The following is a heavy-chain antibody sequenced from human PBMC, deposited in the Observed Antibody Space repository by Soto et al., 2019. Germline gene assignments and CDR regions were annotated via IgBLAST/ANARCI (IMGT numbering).Heavy chain of an antibody. CDR3: ARVPYYDFWSGTNWFDP. CDR1: GFTFSSYS. J-gene: IGHJ5*02. CDR2: ISSSSSTI. Sequence: PGGSLRLSCAASGFTFSSYSMNWVRQAPGKGLEWVSYISSSSSTIYYADSVKGRFTISRDNAKNSLYLQMNSLRAEDTAVYYCARVPYYDFWSGTNWFDPWGQGTLVTVSS. D-gene: IGHD3-3*01. V-gene: IGHV3-48*01.